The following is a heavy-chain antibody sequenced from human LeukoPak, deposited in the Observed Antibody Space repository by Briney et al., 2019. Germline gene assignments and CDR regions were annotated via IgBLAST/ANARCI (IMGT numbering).Heavy chain of an antibody. J-gene: IGHJ6*02. V-gene: IGHV3-21*01. CDR3: ARAGYYYYGMDV. CDR1: GFTFSSYS. Sequence: PGGSLRLSCAASGFTFSSYSMNWVRQAPGKGLEWVSSISSSSSYLYYADSVKGRFTISRDNAKSSLYLQMNSLRAEDTAVYYCARAGYYYYGMDVWGQGTTVTVSS. CDR2: ISSSSSYL.